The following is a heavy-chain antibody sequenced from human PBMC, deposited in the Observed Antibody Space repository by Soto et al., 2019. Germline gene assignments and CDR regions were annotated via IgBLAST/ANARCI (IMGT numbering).Heavy chain of an antibody. J-gene: IGHJ6*02. CDR1: GYSFTSYW. CDR2: IDPSDSYT. V-gene: IGHV5-10-1*01. D-gene: IGHD4-17*01. CDR3: ASSRTTVTLYYYYYGMDV. Sequence: GESLKISCKGSGYSFTSYWISWVRQMPGKGLEWMGRIDPSDSYTNYSPSFQGHVTISADKSISTAYLQWSSLKASDTAMYYCASSRTTVTLYYYYYGMDVWGQGTTVTV.